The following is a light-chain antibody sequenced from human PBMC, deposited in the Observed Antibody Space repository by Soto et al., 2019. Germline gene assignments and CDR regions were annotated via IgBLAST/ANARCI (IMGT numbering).Light chain of an antibody. J-gene: IGKJ1*01. CDR3: QQYNSYSST. CDR2: DAS. V-gene: IGKV1-5*01. CDR1: QTISNW. Sequence: DIQMTQSPSTLSASVGDRVTITCRASQTISNWLAWYQQKPGKAPNLLIYDASSMETGVPSRFSGSGSGTEFTLTISSLQSDDFATYYCQQYNSYSSTFGQGTKVEIK.